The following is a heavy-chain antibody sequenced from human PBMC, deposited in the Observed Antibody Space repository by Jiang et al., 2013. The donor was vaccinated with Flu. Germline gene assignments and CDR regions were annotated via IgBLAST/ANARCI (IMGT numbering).Heavy chain of an antibody. CDR2: INAGNGNT. J-gene: IGHJ3*02. V-gene: IGHV1-3*01. Sequence: GAEVKKPGASVKVSCKASGYTFTSYAMHWVRQAPGQRLEWMGWINAGNGNTKYSQKFQGRVTITRDTSASTAYMELSSLRSEDTAVYYCARDFLYCGGDCHDAFDIWGQGTMVTVSS. D-gene: IGHD2-21*02. CDR3: ARDFLYCGGDCHDAFDI. CDR1: GYTFTSYA.